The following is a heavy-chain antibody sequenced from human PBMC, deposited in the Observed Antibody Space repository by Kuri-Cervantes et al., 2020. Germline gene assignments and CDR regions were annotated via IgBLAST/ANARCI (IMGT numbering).Heavy chain of an antibody. V-gene: IGHV4-38-2*02. Sequence: SETLSLTCTASGYSITSGVLWGWIRQTPGKGLEWMGNVDHSGSTHYNPSLKSRVTITVETSKNQFSLKMSSVTAADTAVYYCARLGGNWAGDYWGQGTLVTVSS. CDR2: VDHSGST. CDR3: ARLGGNWAGDY. D-gene: IGHD7-27*01. J-gene: IGHJ4*02. CDR1: GYSITSGVL.